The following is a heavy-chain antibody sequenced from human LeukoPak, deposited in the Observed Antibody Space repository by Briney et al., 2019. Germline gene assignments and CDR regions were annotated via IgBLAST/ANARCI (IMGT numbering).Heavy chain of an antibody. CDR3: ARDREAVADYYFDY. CDR1: GFTFSSYW. CDR2: IKQDGSEK. Sequence: GGSLRLSCVASGFTFSSYWMSWVRQAPGKGLEWVANIKQDGSEKYYVDSVKGRFTISRDNAKNSLYLQMNSLRAEDTAVYYCARDREAVADYYFDYWGQGTLVTVSS. V-gene: IGHV3-7*01. D-gene: IGHD6-19*01. J-gene: IGHJ4*02.